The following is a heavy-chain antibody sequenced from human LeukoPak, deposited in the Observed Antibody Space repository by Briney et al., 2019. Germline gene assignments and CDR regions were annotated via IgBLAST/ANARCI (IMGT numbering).Heavy chain of an antibody. CDR1: GFSFSTYE. D-gene: IGHD3-22*01. V-gene: IGHV3-48*03. CDR2: ISSSGGTT. J-gene: IGHJ4*02. CDR3: AKEPHYYDSSGYY. Sequence: GGSLRLSCAASGFSFSTYEMNWVRQAPGKGLEWVSYISSSGGTTFYADSVKGRLTISRDNAKNSLYLHMNSLRGADTAVYYCAKEPHYYDSSGYYWGQGTLVTVSS.